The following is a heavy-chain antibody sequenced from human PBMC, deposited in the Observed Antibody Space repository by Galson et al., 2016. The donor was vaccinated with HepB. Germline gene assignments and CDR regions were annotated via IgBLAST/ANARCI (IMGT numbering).Heavy chain of an antibody. CDR1: GYRFSGQA. D-gene: IGHD3-10*01. CDR2: ISYDGSYS. J-gene: IGHJ3*01. CDR3: AKVPSMVRGF. V-gene: IGHV3-30*04. Sequence: SLRLSCAASGYRFSGQAMHWVRQAPGKGLEWVALISYDGSYSSYADSVKGRFTISRDNSKKTLYLQTNSLRAEDTAVYYCAKVPSMVRGFWGQGTMVTVSS.